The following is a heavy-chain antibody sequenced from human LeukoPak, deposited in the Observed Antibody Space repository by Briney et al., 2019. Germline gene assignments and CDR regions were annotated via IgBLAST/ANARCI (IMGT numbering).Heavy chain of an antibody. Sequence: SQTLSLTCTVSGGPISSGGYYWSWIRQHLGKGLEWIGYIYYSGSTYYNPSLKSRVTISVDTSKNQFSLKLSSVTAADTAVYYCARDGIDGDYDWGQGTLVTVSS. CDR2: IYYSGST. CDR1: GGPISSGGYY. D-gene: IGHD4-17*01. CDR3: ARDGIDGDYD. V-gene: IGHV4-31*03. J-gene: IGHJ4*02.